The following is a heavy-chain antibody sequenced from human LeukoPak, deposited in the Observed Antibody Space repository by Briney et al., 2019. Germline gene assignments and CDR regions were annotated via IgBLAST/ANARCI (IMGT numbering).Heavy chain of an antibody. D-gene: IGHD4-23*01. J-gene: IGHJ4*02. CDR1: GGTFSSYA. V-gene: IGHV1-69*13. CDR3: ARVNPAPFRTTVVREFDY. CDR2: IITIFGTA. Sequence: SVKVSCKASGGTFSSYAISWVRQAPGQGLEWMGGIITIFGTANYAQKFQGRVTITADESTSTAYMELSSLRSEDTAVYYCARVNPAPFRTTVVREFDYWGQGTLVTVSS.